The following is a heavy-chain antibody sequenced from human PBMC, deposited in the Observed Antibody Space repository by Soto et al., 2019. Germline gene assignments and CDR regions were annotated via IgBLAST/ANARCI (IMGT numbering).Heavy chain of an antibody. CDR1: GGPLSSYA. CDR3: ARGRSWTGYYYYYGMDV. V-gene: IGHV1-69*06. CDR2: IIPIFGTA. D-gene: IGHD6-13*01. J-gene: IGHJ6*02. Sequence: SVNVSCKASGGPLSSYAITLVRQAPGQGLEWMGGIIPIFGTANYEQKFQGRVTITADKSTSTAYMELSSLSSEDTAVYYCARGRSWTGYYYYYGMDVWGQGTTVTVSS.